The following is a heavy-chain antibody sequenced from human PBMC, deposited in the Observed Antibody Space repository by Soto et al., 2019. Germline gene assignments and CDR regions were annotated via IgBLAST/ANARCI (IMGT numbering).Heavy chain of an antibody. CDR3: AKVRYSSPMGYYYGMDV. CDR2: IIPIFGTA. J-gene: IGHJ6*02. Sequence: SVKVSCKASRVAFSKFIVTWVRQAPGLGLEWVGGIIPIFGTANYAQKFQGRVTITADESTSTSYMEVNNLRPEDTAVYYCAKVRYSSPMGYYYGMDVWGQGTTVTVSS. D-gene: IGHD6-19*01. V-gene: IGHV1-69*13. CDR1: RVAFSKFI.